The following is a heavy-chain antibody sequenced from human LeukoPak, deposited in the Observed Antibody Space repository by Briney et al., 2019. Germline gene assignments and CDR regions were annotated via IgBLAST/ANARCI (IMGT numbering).Heavy chain of an antibody. V-gene: IGHV3-23*01. CDR3: AKDRRGVVVTQSDY. J-gene: IGHJ4*02. D-gene: IGHD2-21*02. CDR1: GFTFSSYA. Sequence: GGSLRLSCAASGFTFSSYAMSWVRQAPGKGLEWVSTISGSGTTTYYADSVKGRFTISRDNSKNTLYLQMNSLRAEDTAVYYCAKDRRGVVVTQSDYWGQGTLVTVSS. CDR2: ISGSGTTT.